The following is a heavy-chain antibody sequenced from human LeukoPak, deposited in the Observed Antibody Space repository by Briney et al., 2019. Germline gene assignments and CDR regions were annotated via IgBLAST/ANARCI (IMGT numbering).Heavy chain of an antibody. CDR3: AELPLTRAVAGIPADY. D-gene: IGHD6-19*01. V-gene: IGHV3-23*01. Sequence: PGGSLRLSFAASGFTFSSYAMSWVRQAPGKGLEWVSAISGSGGSTYYADSVKGRFTISRDNSKNTLYLQMNSLRAEDTAVYYCAELPLTRAVAGIPADYWGQGTLVTVSS. J-gene: IGHJ4*02. CDR2: ISGSGGST. CDR1: GFTFSSYA.